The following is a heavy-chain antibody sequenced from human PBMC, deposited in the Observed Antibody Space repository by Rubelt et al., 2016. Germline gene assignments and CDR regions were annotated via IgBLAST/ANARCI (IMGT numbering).Heavy chain of an antibody. Sequence: QVQLQESGPGLVKPSETLSLTCTVSGGSISSYYWSWIRQPAGKGLEWIGRIHTSGSTNYNPSFKCRVTIAVDTSKNQFSLRLSAWTAADTAVYYCARAGVQLWLRSYYGMDVWGQGTTVTVSS. CDR1: GGSISSYY. D-gene: IGHD5-18*01. V-gene: IGHV4-4*07. CDR3: ARAGVQLWLRSYYGMDV. CDR2: IHTSGST. J-gene: IGHJ6*02.